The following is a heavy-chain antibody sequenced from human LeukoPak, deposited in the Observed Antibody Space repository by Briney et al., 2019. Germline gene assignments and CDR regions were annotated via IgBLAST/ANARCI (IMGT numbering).Heavy chain of an antibody. CDR1: GLTFSSYG. J-gene: IGHJ4*02. CDR3: AKGGKYDILTGYPRSRLLGDY. D-gene: IGHD3-9*01. Sequence: GGSLRLSCAASGLTFSSYGMHWVRQAPGKGLEWVAFIRYDGKNKYYADSVKGRFTISRDNSKNTLYLQMNSLRPEDAAVYYCAKGGKYDILTGYPRSRLLGDYWGQGTLVTVSS. CDR2: IRYDGKNK. V-gene: IGHV3-30*02.